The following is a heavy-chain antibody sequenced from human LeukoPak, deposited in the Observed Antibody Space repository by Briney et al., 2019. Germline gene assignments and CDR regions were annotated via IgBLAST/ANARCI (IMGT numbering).Heavy chain of an antibody. CDR1: GFTFGDYA. CDR3: ARDRDYAFDY. J-gene: IGHJ4*02. V-gene: IGHV3-48*02. Sequence: PGRSLRLSCTASGFTFGDYAMSWFRQAPGKGLEWVSYINRISNIIDYADSVKGRFTISTDNAKNSLYLQMNSLRDEDTAVYYCARDRDYAFDYWGQGTLVTVSS. CDR2: INRISNII. D-gene: IGHD4-17*01.